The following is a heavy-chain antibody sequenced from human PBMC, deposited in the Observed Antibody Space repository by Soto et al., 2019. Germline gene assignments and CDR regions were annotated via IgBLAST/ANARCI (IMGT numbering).Heavy chain of an antibody. CDR3: ASYYCSSTSCYEPNGYYYYYMDV. CDR2: IIPILGIA. V-gene: IGHV1-69*02. D-gene: IGHD2-2*01. CDR1: GGTFSSYT. Sequence: ASVKVSCKASGGTFSSYTISWVRQAPGQGLEWMGRIIPILGIANYAQKFQGRVTITADKSTSTAYMELSSLRSEDTAVYYCASYYCSSTSCYEPNGYYYYYMDVWGKGTTVTVSS. J-gene: IGHJ6*03.